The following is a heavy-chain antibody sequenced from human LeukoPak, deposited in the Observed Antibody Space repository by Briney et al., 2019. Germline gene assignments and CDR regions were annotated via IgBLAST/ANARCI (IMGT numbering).Heavy chain of an antibody. J-gene: IGHJ4*02. D-gene: IGHD3-22*01. V-gene: IGHV3-20*04. Sequence: GGSLRLSCAASGFTFDDYGMSWVRQAPGKGLEWVSGINWNGGSTGYADSVKGRFTISRDNAKNSLYLQMNSLRAEDTALYYCARGVVGNYYDSSGYYYEAYFDYWGQGTLVTVSS. CDR1: GFTFDDYG. CDR3: ARGVVGNYYDSSGYYYEAYFDY. CDR2: INWNGGST.